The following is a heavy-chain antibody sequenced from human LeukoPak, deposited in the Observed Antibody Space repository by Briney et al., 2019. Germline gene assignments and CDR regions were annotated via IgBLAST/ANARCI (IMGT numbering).Heavy chain of an antibody. D-gene: IGHD6-6*01. J-gene: IGHJ5*02. CDR1: GGSFSGYY. Sequence: SETLSLTCAVYGGSFSGYYWSWIRQPTGKGLEWIGEINHSGSTNYNPSLKSRVTISVDTSKNQFSLKLSSVTAADTAVYYCAIDRGLAWGQGTLVTVSS. V-gene: IGHV4-34*01. CDR3: AIDRGLA. CDR2: INHSGST.